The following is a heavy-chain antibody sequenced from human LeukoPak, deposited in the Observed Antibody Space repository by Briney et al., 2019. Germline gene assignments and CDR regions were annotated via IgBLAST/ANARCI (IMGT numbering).Heavy chain of an antibody. CDR3: ARAGYCSGGSCMGGYMDV. J-gene: IGHJ6*03. V-gene: IGHV3-48*01. Sequence: GGSLRLSCAASGFAFSSYNMNWVRQAPGKGLEWVSYISSSSSTIYYADSVKGRFTISRDNSKNTLYLQMNSLRAEDTAVYYCARAGYCSGGSCMGGYMDVWGKGTTVTVSS. CDR1: GFAFSSYN. CDR2: ISSSSSTI. D-gene: IGHD2-15*01.